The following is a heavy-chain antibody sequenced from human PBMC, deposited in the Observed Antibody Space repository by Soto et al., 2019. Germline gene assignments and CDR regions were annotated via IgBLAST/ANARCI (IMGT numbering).Heavy chain of an antibody. CDR1: GYTFTSYA. V-gene: IGHV1-3*01. Sequence: VQLVQSGAEVKKPGASVKVSCKASGYTFTSYAMHWVRQAPGQRLEWMGWINAGNGNTKYSQKFQGRVTITRDTSASTAYMELSSLRSEDTAVYYCATSRDSSSWYGGKNYYYYMDVWGKGTTVTVSS. CDR2: INAGNGNT. D-gene: IGHD6-13*01. J-gene: IGHJ6*03. CDR3: ATSRDSSSWYGGKNYYYYMDV.